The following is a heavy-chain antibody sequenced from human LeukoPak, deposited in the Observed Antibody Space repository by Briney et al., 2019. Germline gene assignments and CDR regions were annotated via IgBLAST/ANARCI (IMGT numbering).Heavy chain of an antibody. V-gene: IGHV3-21*01. Sequence: GGSLRLSCAASGFTFSSYSMNWVRQAPGKGLEWVSSISSSSSYIYFADSVKGRFTISRDNAKNSLYLQMNSLRAEDTAVYYCARDSDYGDSIPFDYWAREPWSPSPQ. D-gene: IGHD4-17*01. CDR3: ARDSDYGDSIPFDY. CDR1: GFTFSSYS. J-gene: IGHJ4*02. CDR2: ISSSSSYI.